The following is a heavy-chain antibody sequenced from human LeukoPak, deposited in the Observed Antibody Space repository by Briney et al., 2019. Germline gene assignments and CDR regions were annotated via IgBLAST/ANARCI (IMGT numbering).Heavy chain of an antibody. D-gene: IGHD2-2*03. CDR1: GFTFSSYA. J-gene: IGHJ6*02. V-gene: IGHV3-30-3*01. CDR2: ISYDGNNK. Sequence: GGSLRLSCAASGFTFSSYAKHWVRRAPGKGLVGGTVISYDGNNKYYADSVKGRFTISRDNSKNTLYLQVNSLRGEDTAVYYCAREGGYCSSTSCHRGSYYYYGMDVWGQGTTVTVSS. CDR3: AREGGYCSSTSCHRGSYYYYGMDV.